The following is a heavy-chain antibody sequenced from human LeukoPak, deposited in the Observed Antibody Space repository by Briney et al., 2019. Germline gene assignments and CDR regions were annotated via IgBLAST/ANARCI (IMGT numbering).Heavy chain of an antibody. CDR1: GFTFSSYA. CDR3: ARDRGYSYGSAFDI. J-gene: IGHJ3*02. V-gene: IGHV3-30*04. CDR2: ISYDGSNK. Sequence: PGGSLRLSCAASGFTFSSYAMHWVRQAPGKGLEWVAVISYDGSNKYYADSVKGRFTISRDNSKNTLYLQMNSLRAEDTAVYYCARDRGYSYGSAFDIWGQGTMVTVSS. D-gene: IGHD5-18*01.